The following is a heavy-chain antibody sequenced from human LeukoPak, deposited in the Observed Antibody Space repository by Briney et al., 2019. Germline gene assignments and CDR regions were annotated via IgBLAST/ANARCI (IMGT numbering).Heavy chain of an antibody. V-gene: IGHV3-30*03. CDR2: ISYDGSNK. Sequence: GGSLRLSCAASGFTFSSYGMHWVRQAPGKGLEWVAVISYDGSNKYYADSVKGRFTISRDNSKNTLYLQMNSLRAEDTAVYYCARDILAAAGTSYFDYWGQGTLVTVSS. D-gene: IGHD6-13*01. CDR1: GFTFSSYG. CDR3: ARDILAAAGTSYFDY. J-gene: IGHJ4*02.